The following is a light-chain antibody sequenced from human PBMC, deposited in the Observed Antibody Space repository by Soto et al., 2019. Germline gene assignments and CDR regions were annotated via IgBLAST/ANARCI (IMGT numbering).Light chain of an antibody. CDR3: QQYYSLPRP. Sequence: DIVRTQSPDSLAVSLGERATINCKSSQSVLYSPNNKDCLAWYQQKPGQPPRLLIYGAATRESGIPDRFSGSGSGTDFTLTISSLQAEDVAVYYCQQYYSLPRPFGQGTKVEIK. CDR1: QSVLYSPNNKDC. J-gene: IGKJ1*01. V-gene: IGKV4-1*01. CDR2: GAA.